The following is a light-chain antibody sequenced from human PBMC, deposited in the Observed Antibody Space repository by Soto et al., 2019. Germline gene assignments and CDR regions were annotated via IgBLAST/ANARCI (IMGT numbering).Light chain of an antibody. Sequence: DIQMTQSPSSLSASVGDGVTITCRASQSVSSHLNWYQQRPGKAPRLLIYAASILQSGVPSRFNGSGSGPNFTLTISSLQPADFATYYCQQTYSTPITFGGGTKVEIK. CDR1: QSVSSH. CDR3: QQTYSTPIT. V-gene: IGKV1-39*01. CDR2: AAS. J-gene: IGKJ4*01.